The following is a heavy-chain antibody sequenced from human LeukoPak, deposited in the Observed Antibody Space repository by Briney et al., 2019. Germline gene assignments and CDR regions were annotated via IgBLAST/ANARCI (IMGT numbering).Heavy chain of an antibody. CDR1: GFTFSSYS. J-gene: IGHJ4*02. Sequence: GGSLRLSCAASGFTFSSYSMNWVRQAPGKGLEWVANIKQDGSEKYYADSVKGRFTISRDNAKNSLYLQMNSLRAEDTAVYYCARDIGALFDYWGQGTLVTVSS. CDR3: ARDIGALFDY. D-gene: IGHD5-12*01. V-gene: IGHV3-7*01. CDR2: IKQDGSEK.